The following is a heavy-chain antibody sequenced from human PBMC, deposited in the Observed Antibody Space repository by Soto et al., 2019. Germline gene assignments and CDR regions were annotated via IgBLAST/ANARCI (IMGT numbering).Heavy chain of an antibody. CDR2: MNPNSGNT. V-gene: IGHV1-8*01. CDR3: ARGRYYDILTGYYTIFDY. Sequence: ASVKVSCKASGYTFTSYDINWVRQATGQGLEWMGWMNPNSGNTGYAQKFQGRVTMTRNTSISTAYMELSSLRSEDTAVYYCARGRYYDILTGYYTIFDYWGQGTLVTVSS. J-gene: IGHJ4*02. D-gene: IGHD3-9*01. CDR1: GYTFTSYD.